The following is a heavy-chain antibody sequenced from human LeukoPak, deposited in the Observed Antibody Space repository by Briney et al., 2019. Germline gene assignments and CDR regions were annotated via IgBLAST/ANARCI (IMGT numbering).Heavy chain of an antibody. CDR1: GFTFSNYA. J-gene: IGHJ5*02. CDR3: ARDRYSPYGST. D-gene: IGHD6-13*01. CDR2: ICGHGISI. Sequence: PGGSLRLSCEASGFTFSNYAMSWVRQAPGKGLEWVSGICGHGISIYYADSVKGRFTISRDNSKNTLYLQMNSLRAEDAAVYYCARDRYSPYGSTWGQGTLVTVSS. V-gene: IGHV3-23*01.